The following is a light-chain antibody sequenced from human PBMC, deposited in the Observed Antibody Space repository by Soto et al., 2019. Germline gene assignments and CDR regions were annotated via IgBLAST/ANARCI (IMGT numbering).Light chain of an antibody. V-gene: IGKV3-11*01. CDR1: QSVSSY. CDR2: DAS. Sequence: EIVLTQSPATLSLSPGERATLSCRASQSVSSYLAWYQQKPGQAPRLLIYDASNRATGIPARFSGSGSETDFTLTISSLEPEDFAVYYCQQRSNWPSVTFGGGTKVEIK. J-gene: IGKJ4*01. CDR3: QQRSNWPSVT.